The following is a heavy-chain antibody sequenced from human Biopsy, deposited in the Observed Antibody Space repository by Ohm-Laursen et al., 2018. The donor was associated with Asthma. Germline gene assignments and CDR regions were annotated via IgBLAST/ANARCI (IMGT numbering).Heavy chain of an antibody. CDR3: ARTYYDFLTGQVNDAFAL. CDR2: INAGDGST. J-gene: IGHJ3*01. Sequence: ASVKVSCKASGYTFIHFAIHWVRQVPGQRLEWMGWINAGDGSTKYSQRFQGRVTITRDTSASTAYMDLRSLRSEDTAMYYCARTYYDFLTGQVNDAFALWGQGTMVTVSS. CDR1: GYTFIHFA. D-gene: IGHD3-9*01. V-gene: IGHV1-3*01.